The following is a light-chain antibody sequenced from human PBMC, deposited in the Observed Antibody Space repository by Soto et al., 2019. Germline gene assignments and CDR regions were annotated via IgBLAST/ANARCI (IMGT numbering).Light chain of an antibody. Sequence: DIQMTQSPSSLFASVGDRVTITCRSSQTISSWLSWYQQKPGKSPKLLIYKASTLKSGVPSRFSGSGSGTEFTLTISSLQPDDFATYSCQNYNSYSAAFGQGKKV. CDR1: QTISSW. V-gene: IGKV1-5*03. CDR3: QNYNSYSAA. J-gene: IGKJ1*01. CDR2: KAS.